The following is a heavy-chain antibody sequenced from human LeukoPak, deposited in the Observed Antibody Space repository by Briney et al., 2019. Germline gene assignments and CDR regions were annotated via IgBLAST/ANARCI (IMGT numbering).Heavy chain of an antibody. D-gene: IGHD3-22*01. CDR2: ISYDGSNK. J-gene: IGHJ5*02. Sequence: GGSLRLSCAASGFTFSSYAMHWVRQAPGKGLEWVAVISYDGSNKYYADSVKGRFTISRDNSKNTLYLQMNSLRAEDTAVYYCARDFIVDIPYDSSPWGQGTLVTVSS. CDR3: ARDFIVDIPYDSSP. CDR1: GFTFSSYA. V-gene: IGHV3-30-3*01.